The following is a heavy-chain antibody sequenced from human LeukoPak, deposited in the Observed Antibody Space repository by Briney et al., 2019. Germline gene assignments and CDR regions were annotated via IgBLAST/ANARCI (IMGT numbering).Heavy chain of an antibody. J-gene: IGHJ4*02. D-gene: IGHD3-3*01. Sequence: PSQTLSLTCTVSGGSISSGGYSWSWIRQHPGKGLEWIGYIYYSGSTYYNPSLKSRVTISVDTSKNQFSLKLSSVTAADTAVYYCARAGARTISGVVKPTFDYWGQGTLVTVSS. CDR3: ARAGARTISGVVKPTFDY. V-gene: IGHV4-31*03. CDR2: IYYSGST. CDR1: GGSISSGGYS.